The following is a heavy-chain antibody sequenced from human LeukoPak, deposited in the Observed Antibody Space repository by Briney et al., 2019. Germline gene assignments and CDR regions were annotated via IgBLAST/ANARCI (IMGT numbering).Heavy chain of an antibody. D-gene: IGHD6-19*01. CDR1: GGSISSYY. CDR2: IYYSGST. J-gene: IGHJ6*03. Sequence: SETLSLTCTVSGGSISSYYWSWIRQPPGKGLEWIGYIYYSGSTNYSPSLKSRVTISVDTSKNQFSLKLSSVTAADTAVYYCARHTTYSSGWYDYYYYMDVWGKGTTVTVSS. V-gene: IGHV4-59*08. CDR3: ARHTTYSSGWYDYYYYMDV.